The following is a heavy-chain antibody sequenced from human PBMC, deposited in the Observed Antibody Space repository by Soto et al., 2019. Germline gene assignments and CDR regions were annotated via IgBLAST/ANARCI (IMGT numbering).Heavy chain of an antibody. CDR1: GFAFNNYG. V-gene: IGHV3-21*06. CDR3: GREDSMIIPAVSDF. D-gene: IGHD3-22*01. Sequence: GGSLRLSCTVSGFAFNNYGINWVRQAPGKWLEWVSSISKSDYTYYSDSVMGRFTISRDNAKNSVSLQMNTLRVEDTAVYYSGREDSMIIPAVSDFWGEGXLVTVSS. J-gene: IGHJ4*02. CDR2: ISKSDYT.